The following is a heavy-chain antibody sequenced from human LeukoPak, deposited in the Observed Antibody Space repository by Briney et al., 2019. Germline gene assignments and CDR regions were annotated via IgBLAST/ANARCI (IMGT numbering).Heavy chain of an antibody. Sequence: SETLSLTCTVSGGSISSYYWRWIRQPPGRGLEWLGYIYYSGSTNYNPSLKSRVTISVETSKNQFFSTLGSVTAADTAVDYCARERRVATIRDAFDIWGQGTIVTVSS. CDR2: IYYSGST. CDR1: GGSISSYY. J-gene: IGHJ3*02. V-gene: IGHV4-59*01. CDR3: ARERRVATIRDAFDI. D-gene: IGHD5-24*01.